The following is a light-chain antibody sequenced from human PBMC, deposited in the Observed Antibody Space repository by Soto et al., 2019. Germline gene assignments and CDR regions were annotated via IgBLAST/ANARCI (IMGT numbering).Light chain of an antibody. CDR1: SSNIGAGYD. CDR2: GNS. CDR3: QSYDSSLNGGV. V-gene: IGLV1-40*01. Sequence: QSVLTQPPSVSGAPGQRVTTSCTGSSSNIGAGYDVHWYQQLPGTAPKLLIYGNSNRPSGVPDRFSGSKSGTSASLAITGLQAEDEADYYCQSYDSSLNGGVFGGGTQLTVL. J-gene: IGLJ3*02.